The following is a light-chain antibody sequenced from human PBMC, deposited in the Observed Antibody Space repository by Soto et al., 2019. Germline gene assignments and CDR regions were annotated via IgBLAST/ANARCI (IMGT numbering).Light chain of an antibody. J-gene: IGKJ4*01. CDR3: QQYRRSPVT. Sequence: EIVLTQSPGTVSLSPGDRATLSCRASQSLSGNYLAWYQQKPGQAPRLLISGASSRATGIPDRFTGSGSGTDFILTINRLEPGDFAVYYCQQYRRSPVTFGGGTNVEIK. V-gene: IGKV3-20*01. CDR2: GAS. CDR1: QSLSGNY.